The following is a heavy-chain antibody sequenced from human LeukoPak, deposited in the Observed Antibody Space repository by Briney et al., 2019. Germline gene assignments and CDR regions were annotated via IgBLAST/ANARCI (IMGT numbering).Heavy chain of an antibody. J-gene: IGHJ4*02. Sequence: GGSLRLSCAASGFTFSSYAMSWVRQAPGKELERVSAISGSGGSTYYADSVKGRFTISRDNSKNTLYLQMNSLRAEDTAVYYCAKDQSTMVRGVIDYWGQGTLVTVSS. CDR3: AKDQSTMVRGVIDY. D-gene: IGHD3-10*01. V-gene: IGHV3-23*01. CDR2: ISGSGGST. CDR1: GFTFSSYA.